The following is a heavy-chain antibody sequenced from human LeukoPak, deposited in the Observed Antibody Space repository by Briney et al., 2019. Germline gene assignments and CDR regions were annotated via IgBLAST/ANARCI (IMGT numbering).Heavy chain of an antibody. J-gene: IGHJ4*02. D-gene: IGHD1-26*01. CDR2: VYYTGTT. CDR1: GGFITSYY. Sequence: SETLSLTCTVSGGFITSYYWSWIRQPPGKGLEWIGFVYYTGTTTYNPSLKSRVTISVDTSKNQFSLKLSSVTAADTAVYYWATRRVGAAYFDYWGQGTLVTVSS. CDR3: ATRRVGAAYFDY. V-gene: IGHV4-59*01.